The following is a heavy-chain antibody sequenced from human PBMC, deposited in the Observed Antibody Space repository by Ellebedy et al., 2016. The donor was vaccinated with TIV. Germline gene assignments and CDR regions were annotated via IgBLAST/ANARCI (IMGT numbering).Heavy chain of an antibody. D-gene: IGHD6-13*01. V-gene: IGHV4-59*08. CDR2: VYYSGST. J-gene: IGHJ6*02. CDR1: RGSMSTFY. CDR3: ARRSSRNVMDV. Sequence: MPSETLSLTCTVSRGSMSTFYWSWIRQPPGKGLEWIGHVYYSGSTNYNPSLRSRVTISVDTSKNQFSLKLSSVTAADTAVYYCARRSSRNVMDVWGQGTTVTVSS.